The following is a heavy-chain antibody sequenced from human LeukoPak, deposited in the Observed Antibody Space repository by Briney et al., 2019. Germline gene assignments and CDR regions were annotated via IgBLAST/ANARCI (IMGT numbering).Heavy chain of an antibody. Sequence: SETLSLTCGVSGYSISSGYYWGWIRQPPGKGLEWMGSLYHSGSTYYNPSLKSRVTISVDTSKNQFSLKLSSVTAADTAVYYCARAAEIGTLGYFQHWGQGTLVTVSS. D-gene: IGHD6-13*01. CDR3: ARAAEIGTLGYFQH. V-gene: IGHV4-38-2*01. J-gene: IGHJ1*01. CDR2: LYHSGST. CDR1: GYSISSGYY.